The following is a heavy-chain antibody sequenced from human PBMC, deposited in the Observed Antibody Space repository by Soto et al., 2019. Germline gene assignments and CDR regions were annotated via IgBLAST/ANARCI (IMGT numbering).Heavy chain of an antibody. CDR3: VRDAPIGSTFSGYDGVDY. CDR2: IIPILDTT. V-gene: IGHV1-69*08. J-gene: IGHJ4*02. CDR1: GCTFSNDI. Sequence: QVQLVQSGDEVKKPGSSVKVSCKTSGCTFSNDIITWVRQAPGQGIECMGRIIPILDTTNYAQKFQGRVTITADQSTGTAYMELNRLRSEDTSVYYCVRDAPIGSTFSGYDGVDYWGQGTLVSVSS. D-gene: IGHD5-12*01.